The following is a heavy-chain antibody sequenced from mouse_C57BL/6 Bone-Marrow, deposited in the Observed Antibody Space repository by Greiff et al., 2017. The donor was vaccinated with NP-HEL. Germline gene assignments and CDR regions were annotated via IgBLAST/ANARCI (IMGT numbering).Heavy chain of an antibody. CDR3: ARESSGYVWFAY. D-gene: IGHD3-2*02. V-gene: IGHV1-50*01. Sequence: VQLQQSGAELVKPGASVKLSCKASGYTFTSYWMQWVKQRPGQGLEWIGEIDPSDSYTNYNQKFKGKATLTVDTSSSTAYMQLSSLTSEDSAVYYCARESSGYVWFAYWGQGTLVTVSA. CDR2: IDPSDSYT. CDR1: GYTFTSYW. J-gene: IGHJ3*01.